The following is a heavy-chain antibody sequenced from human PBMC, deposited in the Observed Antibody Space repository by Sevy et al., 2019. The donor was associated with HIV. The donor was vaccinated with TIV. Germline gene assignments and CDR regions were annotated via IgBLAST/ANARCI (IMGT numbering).Heavy chain of an antibody. D-gene: IGHD6-19*01. Sequence: GESLRLSCAASRFTFSDYYMSWIRQAPGKGLEWLSYISSSGSTIYYADSVKGRFTISRDNAKNSLYLQMNSLRAEDTAVYYCAREMEGVPGRAFDIWGQGTMVTVSS. CDR2: ISSSGSTI. V-gene: IGHV3-11*01. CDR3: AREMEGVPGRAFDI. CDR1: RFTFSDYY. J-gene: IGHJ3*02.